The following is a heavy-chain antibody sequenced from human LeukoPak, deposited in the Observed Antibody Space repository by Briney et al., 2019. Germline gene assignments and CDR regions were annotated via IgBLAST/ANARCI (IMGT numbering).Heavy chain of an antibody. V-gene: IGHV4-61*01. Sequence: SETLSLTCTVSGGSVSSGSYYWSWIRQPPGKGLEWIGYIYYSGSTNYNPSLKTRDTMSLDTSKNQFSLNLTTVTAADTAVYYCARTSARGAQFDYWGQGTLVTVSS. CDR3: ARTSARGAQFDY. J-gene: IGHJ4*02. CDR2: IYYSGST. D-gene: IGHD3-10*01. CDR1: GGSVSSGSYY.